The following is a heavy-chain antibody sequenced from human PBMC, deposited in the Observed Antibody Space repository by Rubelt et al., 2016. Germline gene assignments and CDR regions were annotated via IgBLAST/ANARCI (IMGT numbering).Heavy chain of an antibody. D-gene: IGHD3-10*01. CDR3: ARDLYYYGSGDAGAFDI. J-gene: IGHJ3*02. Sequence: GKGLEWIGSIYYSGSTYYNPSLKSRVTISVDTSKNQFSLKLSSVTAAATAVYYCARDLYYYGSGDAGAFDIWGQGTMVTVSS. V-gene: IGHV4-39*07. CDR2: IYYSGST.